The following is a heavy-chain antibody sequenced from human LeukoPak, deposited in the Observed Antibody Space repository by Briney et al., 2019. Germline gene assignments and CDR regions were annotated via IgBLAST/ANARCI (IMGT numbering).Heavy chain of an antibody. Sequence: SETLSLTCAVYGGSFSGYYWSWIRQPPGKGLEWIGEVNHSGSTNYNPSLKSRVTISVDTSKNQFSLKLSSVTAADTAVYYCASAWNDYKDYWGQGTLVTVSS. CDR2: VNHSGST. D-gene: IGHD4-11*01. CDR1: GGSFSGYY. CDR3: ASAWNDYKDY. V-gene: IGHV4-34*01. J-gene: IGHJ4*02.